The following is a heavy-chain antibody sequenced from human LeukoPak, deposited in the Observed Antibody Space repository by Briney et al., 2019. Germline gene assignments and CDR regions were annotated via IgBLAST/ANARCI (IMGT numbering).Heavy chain of an antibody. V-gene: IGHV3-11*01. Sequence: PGGSLRLSCAASGFTFSDYYMSWIRQAPGKGLEWVSYISSSGSTIYYADSVKGRFTISRDNAKNSLYLQMNSLRAEDTAVYYCARDTTSLRGSYYYYGMDVWGQGATVTVSS. CDR2: ISSSGSTI. J-gene: IGHJ6*02. CDR1: GFTFSDYY. D-gene: IGHD3-10*01. CDR3: ARDTTSLRGSYYYYGMDV.